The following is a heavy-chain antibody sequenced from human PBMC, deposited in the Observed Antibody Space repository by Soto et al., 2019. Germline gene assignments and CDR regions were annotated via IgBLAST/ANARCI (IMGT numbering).Heavy chain of an antibody. V-gene: IGHV1-69*06. Sequence: SVKVSCKASGGTFSSYAISWVRQAPGQGLEWMGGIIPIFGTANYAQKFQGRVTITADKSTSTAYMELSSLRSEDTAVYYCATGLNSGSYQVIDYWGQGTLVTISS. CDR3: ATGLNSGSYQVIDY. D-gene: IGHD1-26*01. CDR2: IIPIFGTA. J-gene: IGHJ4*02. CDR1: GGTFSSYA.